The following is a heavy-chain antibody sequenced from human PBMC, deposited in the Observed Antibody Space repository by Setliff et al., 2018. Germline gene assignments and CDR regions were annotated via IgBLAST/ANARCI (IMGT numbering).Heavy chain of an antibody. D-gene: IGHD3-22*01. J-gene: IGHJ3*01. CDR3: ARAHRYFSVTSGYCYGQGRSAFDV. CDR2: INRNGGRI. V-gene: IGHV3-20*04. CDR1: GFTFDDYV. Sequence: PVGSLRLSCAASGFTFDDYVMNWVRQAPGKGLEWVSEINRNGGRIGYADPVKGRFTISRDNAKNSLYLQMKSLGAEDTALYYCARAHRYFSVTSGYCYGQGRSAFDVWGQGTMVTVSS.